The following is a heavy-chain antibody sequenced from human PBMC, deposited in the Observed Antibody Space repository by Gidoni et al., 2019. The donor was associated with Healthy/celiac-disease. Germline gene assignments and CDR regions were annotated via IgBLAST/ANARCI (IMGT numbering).Heavy chain of an antibody. V-gene: IGHV2-5*02. Sequence: QITLKESGPTLVKPTQTLTLTCTFSGFSLRTSGVGVGWIRQPPGKALEWLAIIYWDDDKRYSPSLKSMLTSTKDTSKNQVVLKMTNMDPVDTATYYCAHSRGLGYRYYYDSKGFDPWGQGTLVTVSS. CDR1: GFSLRTSGVG. D-gene: IGHD3-22*01. CDR2: IYWDDDK. J-gene: IGHJ5*02. CDR3: AHSRGLGYRYYYDSKGFDP.